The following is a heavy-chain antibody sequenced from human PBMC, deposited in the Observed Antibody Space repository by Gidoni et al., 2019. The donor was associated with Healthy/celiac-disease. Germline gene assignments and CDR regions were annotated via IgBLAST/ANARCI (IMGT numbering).Heavy chain of an antibody. CDR1: GGTLSSYA. Sequence: QVQLVQSGAEVKKPGSSVKVSCKASGGTLSSYAISWVRQAPGQGLEWMGRIIPIFGTANYAQKFQCRGTITADESTSTAYMELSSLRSEDTAVYYCACNTAMDPGFEKSDYWGQGTLVTVSS. CDR2: IIPIFGTA. CDR3: ACNTAMDPGFEKSDY. J-gene: IGHJ4*02. V-gene: IGHV1-69*18. D-gene: IGHD5-18*01.